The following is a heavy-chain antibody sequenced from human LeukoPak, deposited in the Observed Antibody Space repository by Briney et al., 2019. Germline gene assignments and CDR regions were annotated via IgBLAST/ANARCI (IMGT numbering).Heavy chain of an antibody. D-gene: IGHD5-24*01. J-gene: IGHJ4*02. CDR2: IHHDGSNK. Sequence: GGSLRLSCAASGFAFSSYGMHWVRQAPGKGLDWVAFIHHDGSNKYYADSVKGRFTISRDNSKNTLYLQMNSLIAEDTAVYYCAKDHTLGRWLQTYGDYWGQGTLVTVSS. CDR1: GFAFSSYG. V-gene: IGHV3-30*02. CDR3: AKDHTLGRWLQTYGDY.